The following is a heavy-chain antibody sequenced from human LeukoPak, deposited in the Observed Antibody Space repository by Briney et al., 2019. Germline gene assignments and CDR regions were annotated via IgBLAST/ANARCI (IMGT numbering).Heavy chain of an antibody. CDR3: AKEGYYDSSGDDAFDI. V-gene: IGHV3-30*02. D-gene: IGHD3-22*01. J-gene: IGHJ3*02. CDR2: IRYDGSNK. Sequence: GGSLRLSYAASGFTFSSYAMHWVRQAPGKGLEWVAFIRYDGSNKYYADSVKGRFTISRDNSKNTLYLQMNSLRAEDTAVYYCAKEGYYDSSGDDAFDIWGQGTMVTVSS. CDR1: GFTFSSYA.